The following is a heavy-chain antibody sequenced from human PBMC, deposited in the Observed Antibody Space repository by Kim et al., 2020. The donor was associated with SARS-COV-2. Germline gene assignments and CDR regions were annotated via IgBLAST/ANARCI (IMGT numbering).Heavy chain of an antibody. CDR3: ARDQVGAASPDAFDI. V-gene: IGHV3-48*02. CDR2: ISSSSSTI. D-gene: IGHD1-26*01. CDR1: GFTFSSYS. Sequence: GGSLRLSCAASGFTFSSYSMNWVRQAPGKGLEWVSYISSSSSTIYYADSVKGRFTISTDNAKNSLYLQMNSLRDEDTAVYYCARDQVGAASPDAFDIWGQGTMVTVSS. J-gene: IGHJ3*02.